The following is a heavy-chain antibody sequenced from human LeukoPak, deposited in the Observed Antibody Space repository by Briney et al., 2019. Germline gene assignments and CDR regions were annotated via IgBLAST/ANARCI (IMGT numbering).Heavy chain of an antibody. J-gene: IGHJ3*02. CDR1: GFTFSSYS. Sequence: GGSLRLSCAASGFTFSSYSMNWVRQAPGKGLEWVSYISSSSSTIYYADSVKGRFTISRDNAKNSLYLQMNSLRDEDTAVYYCASLDSSGWYEDIWGQGTMVTVSS. CDR2: ISSSSSTI. D-gene: IGHD6-19*01. CDR3: ASLDSSGWYEDI. V-gene: IGHV3-48*02.